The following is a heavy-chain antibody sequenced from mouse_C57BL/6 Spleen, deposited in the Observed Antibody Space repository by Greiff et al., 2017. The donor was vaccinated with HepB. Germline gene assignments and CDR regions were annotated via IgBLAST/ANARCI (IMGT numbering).Heavy chain of an antibody. V-gene: IGHV1-80*01. J-gene: IGHJ2*01. CDR3: ARSLYGNYHFDY. D-gene: IGHD2-1*01. Sequence: QVQLQQSGAELVKPGASVKISCKASGYAFSSYWMNWVKQRPGKGLEWIGQIYPGDGDTNYNGKFKGKATLTADKSSSTAYMQLSSLTSEDSAVYFCARSLYGNYHFDYWGQGTTLTVSS. CDR2: IYPGDGDT. CDR1: GYAFSSYW.